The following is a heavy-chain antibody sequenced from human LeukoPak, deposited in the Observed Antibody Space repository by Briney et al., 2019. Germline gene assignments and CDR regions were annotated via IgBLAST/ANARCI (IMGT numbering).Heavy chain of an antibody. CDR2: IIPIFGTA. D-gene: IGHD6-19*01. CDR1: GYTFSSYG. CDR3: ARGRTRIAVAGSDAFDI. V-gene: IGHV1-69*06. Sequence: SVKVSCKASGYTFSSYGFDWVRQAPGQGLEWMGGIIPIFGTANYAQKFQGRVTITADKSTSTAYMELSSLRSEDTAVYYCARGRTRIAVAGSDAFDIWGQGTMVTVSS. J-gene: IGHJ3*02.